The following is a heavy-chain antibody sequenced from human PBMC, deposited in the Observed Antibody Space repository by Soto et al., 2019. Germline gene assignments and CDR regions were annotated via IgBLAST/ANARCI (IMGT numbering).Heavy chain of an antibody. CDR1: GGSFSGYY. CDR3: ARGAAPLLLWFGELFRTFDY. V-gene: IGHV4-34*01. Sequence: QVQLQQWGAGLLKPSETLSLTCAVYGGSFSGYYWSWIRQPPGKGLEWIGEINHSGSTNYNPSLKSRVTISVDTSKNQFALKLSSVTAADTAVYHCARGAAPLLLWFGELFRTFDYWGQGTLVTVSS. CDR2: INHSGST. J-gene: IGHJ4*02. D-gene: IGHD3-10*01.